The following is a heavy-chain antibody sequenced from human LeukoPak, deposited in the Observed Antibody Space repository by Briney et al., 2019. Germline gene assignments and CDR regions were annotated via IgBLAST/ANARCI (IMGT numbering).Heavy chain of an antibody. CDR1: GGSFSGYY. J-gene: IGHJ5*02. D-gene: IGHD6-19*01. V-gene: IGHV4-34*01. Sequence: PSETLSLTCAVYGGSFSGYYWSWIRQPPGKGLEWIGEINHSGSTNYNPSLKSRVTISVDTSKNQFSLKLSSVTAADTAVYYCARGGIAVAGRRKFDPWGQGTLVTVSS. CDR2: INHSGST. CDR3: ARGGIAVAGRRKFDP.